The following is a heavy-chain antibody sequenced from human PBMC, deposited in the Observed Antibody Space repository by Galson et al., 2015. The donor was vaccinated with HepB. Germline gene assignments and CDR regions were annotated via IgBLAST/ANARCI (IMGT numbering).Heavy chain of an antibody. CDR2: ISTDSSYI. V-gene: IGHV3-21*01. Sequence: SLRLSCAASGFTFSIYNMIWVRQAPGKGLEWVSSISTDSSYIYYADSVKGRFTISRDNAKYSLYLQMNSLRAEDTAVYYCARDNGCSSTSCYNVVTIFGVVTYGMDVWGQGTTVTVSS. J-gene: IGHJ6*02. D-gene: IGHD2-2*02. CDR3: ARDNGCSSTSCYNVVTIFGVVTYGMDV. CDR1: GFTFSIYN.